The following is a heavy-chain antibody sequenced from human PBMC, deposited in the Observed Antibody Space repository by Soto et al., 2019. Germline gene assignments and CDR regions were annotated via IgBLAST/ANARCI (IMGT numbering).Heavy chain of an antibody. CDR1: GYTFTSYG. CDR2: ISAYNGNT. Sequence: ASVKVSCKASGYTFTSYGISGVRQAPGQGLEWMGWISAYNGNTNYAQKLQGRVTMTTDTSTSTAYMELRSLRSDDTAVYYCARDRSRFWGVNYYDSSALITPFDYWGQGTLVTVSS. J-gene: IGHJ4*02. V-gene: IGHV1-18*04. CDR3: ARDRSRFWGVNYYDSSALITPFDY. D-gene: IGHD3-22*01.